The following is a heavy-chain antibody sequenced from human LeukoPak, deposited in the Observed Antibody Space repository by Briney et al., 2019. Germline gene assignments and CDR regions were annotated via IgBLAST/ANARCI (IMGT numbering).Heavy chain of an antibody. CDR1: GGSISSSSYY. Sequence: SETLSLTCTVSGGSISSSSYYWGWIRQPPGKGLEWIGGIYYSGSLYYNPSLKSRVTIFVDTSKTQFSLRLGSVTAADTAVYCCARHEAITARPWFDYWGLGTLVTVSS. CDR2: IYYSGSL. D-gene: IGHD6-6*01. V-gene: IGHV4-39*01. CDR3: ARHEAITARPWFDY. J-gene: IGHJ4*02.